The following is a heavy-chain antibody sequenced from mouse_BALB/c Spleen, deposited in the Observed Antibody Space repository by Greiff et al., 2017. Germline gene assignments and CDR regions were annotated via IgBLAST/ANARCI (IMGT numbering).Heavy chain of an antibody. CDR3: ARDGSSKGDY. CDR2: IWAGGST. Sequence: QVHVKQSGPGLVAPSQSLSITCTVSGFSLTSYGVHWVRQPPGKGLELLGVIWAGGSTNYNSALMSRLSISKDNSKSQVFLKMNSLQTDDTAMYYCARDGSSKGDYWGQGTTLTVSS. V-gene: IGHV2-9*02. J-gene: IGHJ2*01. D-gene: IGHD1-1*01. CDR1: GFSLTSYG.